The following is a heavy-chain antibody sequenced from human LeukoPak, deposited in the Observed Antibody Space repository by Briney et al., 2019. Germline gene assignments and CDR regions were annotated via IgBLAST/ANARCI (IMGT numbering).Heavy chain of an antibody. Sequence: SETLSLTCTVSGGSISTTSYFWAWIRQPPGGGLEWIGSIYYSGTTYYNSSLKSRVTISVETSKNHFSLQMNSVTAADTAVYYCARVYSSTHNWFDTWGRGTLVSVSS. V-gene: IGHV4-39*07. CDR1: GGSISTTSYF. CDR2: IYYSGTT. D-gene: IGHD6-19*01. CDR3: ARVYSSTHNWFDT. J-gene: IGHJ5*02.